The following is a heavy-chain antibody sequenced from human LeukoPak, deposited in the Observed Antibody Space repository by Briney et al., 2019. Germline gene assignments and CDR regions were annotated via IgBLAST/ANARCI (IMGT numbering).Heavy chain of an antibody. J-gene: IGHJ4*02. CDR2: INWNGGRT. D-gene: IGHD3-22*01. V-gene: IGHV3-20*04. Sequence: GGSLRLSCAASGFTFSSYAMSGVRQAPGKGREGVAGINWNGGRTGYADSVKGRFTISRDNAKNSLYLQMSSLRAEEAALYCCARVGYYDSSGSDFDYWGQGTLVTVSS. CDR3: ARVGYYDSSGSDFDY. CDR1: GFTFSSYA.